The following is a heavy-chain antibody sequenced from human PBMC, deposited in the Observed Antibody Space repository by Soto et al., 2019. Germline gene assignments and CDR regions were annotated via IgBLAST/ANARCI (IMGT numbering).Heavy chain of an antibody. D-gene: IGHD6-19*01. J-gene: IGHJ5*02. CDR3: ARGHVAGNWFDP. V-gene: IGHV4-34*01. CDR2: INHSGST. CDR1: GGSFSGYY. Sequence: QVQLQQWGAGLLKPSETLSLTCAVYGGSFSGYYWSWIRQPPGKGLEWIGEINHSGSTNYNQSLKSRVNISVDTSKNQFSLKLSSVTAADTAVYYCARGHVAGNWFDPWGQGTLVTVSS.